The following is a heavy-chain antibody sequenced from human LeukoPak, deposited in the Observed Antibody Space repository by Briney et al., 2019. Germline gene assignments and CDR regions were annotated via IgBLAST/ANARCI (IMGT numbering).Heavy chain of an antibody. Sequence: ASVKVSCKVSGYTLTELSMHWVRQAPGKGLEWMGGFDPEDGETIYAQKFQGRVTMTRDTSISTAYMELSRLRSDDTAVYYCARDENRYYDILTGYQDYWGQGTLVTVSS. CDR1: GYTLTELS. D-gene: IGHD3-9*01. CDR3: ARDENRYYDILTGYQDY. J-gene: IGHJ4*02. CDR2: FDPEDGET. V-gene: IGHV1-24*01.